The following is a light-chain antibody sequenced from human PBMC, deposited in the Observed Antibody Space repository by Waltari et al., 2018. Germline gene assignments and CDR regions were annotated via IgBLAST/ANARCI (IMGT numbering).Light chain of an antibody. J-gene: IGLJ2*01. CDR1: RSNIRDNA. CDR2: YDD. V-gene: IGLV1-36*01. Sequence: QSVLTMPPSVREAPRQRVTIPRSGCRSNIRDNAASLYQQLPGKAPKLLIYYDDLLPSGVSDRFSGSKSGTSASLAISGLQSDDEADYYCAVWDDSLNGVVFGGGTKLTVL. CDR3: AVWDDSLNGVV.